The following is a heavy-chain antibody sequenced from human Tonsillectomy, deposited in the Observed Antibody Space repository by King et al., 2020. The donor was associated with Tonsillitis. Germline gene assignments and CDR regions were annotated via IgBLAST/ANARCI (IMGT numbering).Heavy chain of an antibody. CDR2: ISSISSTI. CDR3: ASWDY. Sequence: VQLVESGGSLVQPGGSLRLSCAASGFTFSSYSMNWVRQAPGKGLEWVSYISSISSTIYYADSVKGRFTISRDNAKNSLYLQMNSLRAEDTAVYYCASWDYWGQGTLVTVSS. CDR1: GFTFSSYS. J-gene: IGHJ4*02. V-gene: IGHV3-48*01.